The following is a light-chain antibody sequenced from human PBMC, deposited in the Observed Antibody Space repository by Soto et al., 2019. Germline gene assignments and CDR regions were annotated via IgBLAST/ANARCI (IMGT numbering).Light chain of an antibody. CDR3: QQYNNWPPIT. CDR2: GSA. CDR1: QSVSIN. J-gene: IGKJ5*01. Sequence: EIVMTQSQATLSVSPGERATLSCRASQSVSINLAWYQQKPGQAPRLLIYGSATRANGIQTRFSGSRSGTEFTLTISSVQSEDFAVYYCQQYNNWPPITFGQGTRLEIK. V-gene: IGKV3-15*01.